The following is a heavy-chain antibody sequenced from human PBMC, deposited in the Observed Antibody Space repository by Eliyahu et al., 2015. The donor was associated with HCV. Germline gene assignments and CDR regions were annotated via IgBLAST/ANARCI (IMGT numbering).Heavy chain of an antibody. CDR3: ARSLAAAGTKSAMDV. D-gene: IGHD6-13*01. CDR2: IHPNSGGT. J-gene: IGHJ6*02. Sequence: QVQLVQSGAEVKKPGASVKVSCRASEYTFTDYYIHWVRQAPGQGPEWMGWIHPNSGGTKFARKFQGRVTMTGDTSINTVYMHLASLTSDDSAVYFCARSLAAAGTKSAMDVWGQGTTVTVTS. V-gene: IGHV1-2*02. CDR1: EYTFTDYY.